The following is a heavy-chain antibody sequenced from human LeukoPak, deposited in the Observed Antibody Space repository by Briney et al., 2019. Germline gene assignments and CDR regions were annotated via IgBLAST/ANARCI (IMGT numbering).Heavy chain of an antibody. Sequence: SETLSLTCAVYGGSFSGYYWSWIRQPPGKGLEWIGEINHSGSTNYNPSLKSRVTISVDTSKNQFSLKLSSVTAADTAVYYCARSGSTSPFRSYDYWGQGTLVTVSS. J-gene: IGHJ4*02. CDR1: GGSFSGYY. V-gene: IGHV4-34*01. D-gene: IGHD2-2*01. CDR2: INHSGST. CDR3: ARSGSTSPFRSYDY.